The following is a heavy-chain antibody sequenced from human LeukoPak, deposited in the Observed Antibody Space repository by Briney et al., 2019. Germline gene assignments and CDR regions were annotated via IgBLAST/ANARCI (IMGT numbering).Heavy chain of an antibody. V-gene: IGHV3-21*01. D-gene: IGHD3-22*01. CDR3: ARELKNNYYDSSGYLDY. CDR2: ISSSSSYI. CDR1: GFTFSSYS. Sequence: KTGGSLRLSCAASGFTFSSYSMNWVRQAPGKGLEWVSSISSSSSYIYYADSVKGRFTISRDNAKNSLYLQMNSLRAEDTAVYYCARELKNNYYDSSGYLDYLGQGTLVTVSS. J-gene: IGHJ4*02.